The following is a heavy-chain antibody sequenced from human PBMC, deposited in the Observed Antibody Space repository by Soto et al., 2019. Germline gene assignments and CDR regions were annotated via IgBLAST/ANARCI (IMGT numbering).Heavy chain of an antibody. J-gene: IGHJ4*02. CDR1: GLTFGSRA. D-gene: IGHD3-10*01. V-gene: IGHV3-23*01. CDR3: ARGVKMTTPQNYSFDS. CDR2: ITDNGGDA. Sequence: GGFLRLSCVASGLTFGSRAMSWVRQAPGEGLQWVATITDNGGDAKYADSVRGRFVISRDNSKKTLYLQMTSLTAEDSAIYFCARGVKMTTPQNYSFDSWGQGTQVTVSS.